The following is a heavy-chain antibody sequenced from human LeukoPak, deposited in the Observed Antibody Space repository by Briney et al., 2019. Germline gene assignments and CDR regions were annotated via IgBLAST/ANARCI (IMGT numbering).Heavy chain of an antibody. CDR2: IIPIFGTA. V-gene: IGHV1-69*05. J-gene: IGHJ6*03. CDR3: ARGIRLYYYYMDV. D-gene: IGHD3-16*01. Sequence: ASVKVSCKASGGTFSSYAISWVRQAPGQGLEWMGGIIPIFGTANYAQKFQGSVTITTDESTSTAYMELSSLRSEDTAVYYCARGIRLYYYYMDVWGKGTTVTVSS. CDR1: GGTFSSYA.